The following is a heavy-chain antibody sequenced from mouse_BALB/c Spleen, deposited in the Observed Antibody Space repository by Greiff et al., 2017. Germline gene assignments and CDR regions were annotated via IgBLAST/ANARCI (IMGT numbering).Heavy chain of an antibody. CDR3: ASYYGSRKNYFDY. V-gene: IGHV14-1*02. J-gene: IGHJ2*01. CDR2: IDPENGNT. Sequence: EVKLVESGAELVRPGALVKLSCKASGFNIKDYYMHWVKQRPEQGLEWIGWIDPENGNTIYDPKFQGKASITADTSSNTAYLQLSSLTSEDTAVYYCASYYGSRKNYFDYWGQGTTLTVSS. CDR1: GFNIKDYY. D-gene: IGHD1-1*01.